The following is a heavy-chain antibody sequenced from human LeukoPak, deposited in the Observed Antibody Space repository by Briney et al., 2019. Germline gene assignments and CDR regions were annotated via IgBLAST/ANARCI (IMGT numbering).Heavy chain of an antibody. V-gene: IGHV3-74*01. D-gene: IGHD3-10*01. J-gene: IGHJ3*02. CDR1: GFTFSSYW. Sequence: GGSLRLSCAASGFTFSSYWMHWVRQAPGKGLVWVSRINSDGSTTSYADFVKGRFTISRDNAKNTLYLQMSSLRAEDTAVYYCARYGVGSGSYDGLDIWGQGTMLTVPS. CDR2: INSDGSTT. CDR3: ARYGVGSGSYDGLDI.